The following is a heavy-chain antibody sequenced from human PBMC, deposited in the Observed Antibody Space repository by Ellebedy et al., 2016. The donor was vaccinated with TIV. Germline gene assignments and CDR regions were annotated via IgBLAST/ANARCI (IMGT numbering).Heavy chain of an antibody. CDR1: GYTFTSNY. CDR3: AREGVVTRDFDY. CDR2: INPSSGSIRYAQGT. V-gene: IGHV1-46*01. Sequence: ASVKVSCXASGYTFTSNYLHWVRQAPGQGLEWMGIINPSSGSIRYAQGTRYAQKFQGRVTMTRDTSTSTVYMQLSSLTSEDTAVYYCAREGVVTRDFDYWGQGTLVTVSS. D-gene: IGHD4-23*01. J-gene: IGHJ4*02.